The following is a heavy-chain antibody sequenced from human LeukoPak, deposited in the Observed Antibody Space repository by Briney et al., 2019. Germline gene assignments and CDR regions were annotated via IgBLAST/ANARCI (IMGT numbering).Heavy chain of an antibody. J-gene: IGHJ4*02. CDR3: ARGPGYYGSGSVDY. CDR2: ISAYNGNT. D-gene: IGHD3-10*01. CDR1: GYTFTIYG. Sequence: ASVKVSCKASGYTFTIYGISWVRQAPGQGVEWMGWISAYNGNTNYAQKLQGRVTMTTDTSTSTAYMELRSLRSDDTDVYYCARGPGYYGSGSVDYWGQGTLVTVSS. V-gene: IGHV1-18*04.